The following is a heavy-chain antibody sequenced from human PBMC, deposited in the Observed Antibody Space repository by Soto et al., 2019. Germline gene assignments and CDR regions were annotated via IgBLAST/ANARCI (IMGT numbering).Heavy chain of an antibody. CDR1: GYTFTTFG. CDR2: ISGNNGKT. D-gene: IGHD6-25*01. J-gene: IGHJ3*02. V-gene: IGHV1-18*01. Sequence: QVQLVQSGDEVKKPGASVKVSCRPSGYTFTTFGYSWVRQAPGQGLEWMGWISGNNGKTNYAQELQGRVTMTTDTSTNTAYMELTNLRSGDTAMYYCTRFSDPPLDAFEIWGQGTMVTVSS. CDR3: TRFSDPPLDAFEI.